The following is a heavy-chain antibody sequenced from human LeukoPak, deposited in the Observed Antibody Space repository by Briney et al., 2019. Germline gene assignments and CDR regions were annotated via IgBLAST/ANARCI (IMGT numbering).Heavy chain of an antibody. Sequence: GGSLRLSCAASGFTFSYYWMSWVRQAPGKGLEWVANIKQDGTDKYYVYSVRGRFPISRDNAKSSLYLQMNSLRAEDTAVYYCAELGITMIGGVWGKGTTVTISS. V-gene: IGHV3-7*01. D-gene: IGHD3-10*02. CDR1: GFTFSYYW. CDR2: IKQDGTDK. CDR3: AELGITMIGGV. J-gene: IGHJ6*04.